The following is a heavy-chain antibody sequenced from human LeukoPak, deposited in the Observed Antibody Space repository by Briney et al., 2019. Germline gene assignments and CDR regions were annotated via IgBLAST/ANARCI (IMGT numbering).Heavy chain of an antibody. J-gene: IGHJ6*02. CDR3: AREVSHYDILTGYYTHGMDV. Sequence: GGSLRLSCAASGFTFSSYSMNWVRQAPGKGLEWVSYISSSSSTIYYADSVKGRFTISRDNAKNSLYLQMNSLRAEDTAVYYCAREVSHYDILTGYYTHGMDVWGQGTMVTVSS. CDR2: ISSSSSTI. CDR1: GFTFSSYS. D-gene: IGHD3-9*01. V-gene: IGHV3-48*04.